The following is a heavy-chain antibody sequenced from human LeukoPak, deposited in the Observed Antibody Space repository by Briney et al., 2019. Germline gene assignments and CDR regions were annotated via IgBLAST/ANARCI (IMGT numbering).Heavy chain of an antibody. V-gene: IGHV1-2*02. Sequence: ASVTVPFKASGYTFTDYFIHWVRQAPGQGLEWMGSINPNSGDTNYAQKFQGRVTMTRDTSISTTYMELSRLRSDDTAVYYCARDLYCSGGNCYPYFYYWGQGTLVTVSS. D-gene: IGHD2-15*01. CDR1: GYTFTDYF. CDR2: INPNSGDT. J-gene: IGHJ4*02. CDR3: ARDLYCSGGNCYPYFYY.